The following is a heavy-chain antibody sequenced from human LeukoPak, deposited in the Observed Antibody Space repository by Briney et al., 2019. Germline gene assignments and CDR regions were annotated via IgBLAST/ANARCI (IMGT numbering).Heavy chain of an antibody. V-gene: IGHV3-48*01. D-gene: IGHD1-26*01. Sequence: GGSLRLSCAASGSTFSSHRMNWVRQAPGKGLEWVSDISRSSSDIHYADSVTGRFTISRDNAKNSVYLQMNSLRVEDTAVYYCARDSGRYGYYMDVWGKGTTVTVSS. CDR2: ISRSSSDI. CDR1: GSTFSSHR. J-gene: IGHJ6*04. CDR3: ARDSGRYGYYMDV.